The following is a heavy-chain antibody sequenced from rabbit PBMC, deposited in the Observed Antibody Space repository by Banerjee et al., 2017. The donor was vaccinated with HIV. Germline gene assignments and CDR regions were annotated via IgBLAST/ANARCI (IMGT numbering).Heavy chain of an antibody. V-gene: IGHV1S45*01. CDR3: ARMGAGFNVGL. Sequence: QEQLVESGGDLVQPEGSLTLTCTASGFDFSRYDISWVRHAPGKGLEWIACTWSFGDNYYANWAKGRFTISKTSSTTVTLQMTSLTAADTATYFCARMGAGFNVGLWGPGTLVTVS. CDR2: TWSFGDN. J-gene: IGHJ4*01. CDR1: GFDFSRYD. D-gene: IGHD3-1*01.